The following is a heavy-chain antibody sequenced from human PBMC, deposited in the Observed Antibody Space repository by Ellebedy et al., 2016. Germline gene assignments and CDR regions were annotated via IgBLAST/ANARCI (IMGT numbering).Heavy chain of an antibody. CDR3: ARFLPGGNSDY. V-gene: IGHV4-59*08. D-gene: IGHD4-23*01. J-gene: IGHJ4*02. Sequence: SETLSLXXTVSGGSISSYYWSWIRQPPGKGLEWIGYIYYSGSTNYNPSLKSRVTISVDTSKNQFSLKLSSVTAADTAVYYCARFLPGGNSDYWGQGTLVTVSS. CDR1: GGSISSYY. CDR2: IYYSGST.